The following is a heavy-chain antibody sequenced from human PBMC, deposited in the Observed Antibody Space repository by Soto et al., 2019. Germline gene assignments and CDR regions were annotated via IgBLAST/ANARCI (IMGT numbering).Heavy chain of an antibody. V-gene: IGHV1-18*04. J-gene: IGHJ6*02. CDR3: GRGGSGYHTGRGFAGAMDV. D-gene: IGHD3-3*01. CDR1: GYIFNGYG. Sequence: QIQLVQSGGEVKKPGASVNLSCKASGYIFNGYGISWVRQAPGQGLEWMGWISPYNGHTEYSQSLQGRLTVTADTSTTTAYMELRSLRSDDTAVYYWGRGGSGYHTGRGFAGAMDVWGQGTTVTVSS. CDR2: ISPYNGHT.